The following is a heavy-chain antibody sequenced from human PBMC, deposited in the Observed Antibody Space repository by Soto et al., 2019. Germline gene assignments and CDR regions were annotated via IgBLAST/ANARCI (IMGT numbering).Heavy chain of an antibody. CDR3: AKVGINLFYYFDS. CDR1: GFSFSDSY. J-gene: IGHJ4*02. D-gene: IGHD1-20*01. Sequence: GGSLRLSCVASGFSFSDSYMSWIRQAPGKGLEWVSYISSSGNIIYYTDSVRGRYTISRDNAKSSLYLQMNNLGPDDTAVYYCAKVGINLFYYFDSWGQGTLVTVSS. V-gene: IGHV3-11*01. CDR2: ISSSGNII.